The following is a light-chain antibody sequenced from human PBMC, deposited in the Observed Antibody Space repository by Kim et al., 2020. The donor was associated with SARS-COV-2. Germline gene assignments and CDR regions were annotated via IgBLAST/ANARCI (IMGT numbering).Light chain of an antibody. Sequence: SVSPGQTASITCSGDKLGDKYACWYQQRPGQSPVLVIYQDSKRPSGIPERFSGSNSGNTATLTISGTQAMDEADYYCQAWDSSTGVFGGGTQLTV. V-gene: IGLV3-1*01. J-gene: IGLJ3*02. CDR3: QAWDSSTGV. CDR1: KLGDKY. CDR2: QDS.